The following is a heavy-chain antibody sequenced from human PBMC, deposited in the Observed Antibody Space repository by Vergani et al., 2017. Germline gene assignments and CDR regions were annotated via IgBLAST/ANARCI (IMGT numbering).Heavy chain of an antibody. CDR1: GGSISSYY. Sequence: QLQLQESGSGLVKPSQTLSLTCAVSGGSISSYYWSWIRQPPGKGLEWIGYIYYSGSTNYNPSLKSRVTISVDTSKNQFSLKLSSVTAADTAVYYCARDKTTYYYDSSGYYYYYYGMDVWGQGTTVTVSS. J-gene: IGHJ6*02. V-gene: IGHV4-59*01. CDR3: ARDKTTYYYDSSGYYYYYYGMDV. D-gene: IGHD3-22*01. CDR2: IYYSGST.